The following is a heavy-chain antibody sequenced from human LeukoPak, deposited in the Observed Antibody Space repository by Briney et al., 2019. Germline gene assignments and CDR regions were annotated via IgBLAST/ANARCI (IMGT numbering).Heavy chain of an antibody. CDR2: IYYSGST. D-gene: IGHD3-22*01. CDR3: AREDAYYYDSS. J-gene: IGHJ5*02. V-gene: IGHV4-30-4*01. CDR1: GGSISSGDYY. Sequence: SETLSLTCTVSGGSISSGDYYWSWIRQPPGKGLEWIGYIYYSGSTYYNPSLKSRVTISVDTSKNQFSLKLSSMTAADTAVYYCAREDAYYYDSSWGQGTLVTVSS.